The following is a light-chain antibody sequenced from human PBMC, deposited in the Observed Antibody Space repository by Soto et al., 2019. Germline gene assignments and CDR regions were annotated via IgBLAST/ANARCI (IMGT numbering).Light chain of an antibody. V-gene: IGLV2-14*03. Sequence: QSALTQPASVSGSPGQSITMSCTGTSSDVGGYNYVSWYQQHPGKAPKLMIYDVSNRPSGVSNRFSGSKSGNTASLTISGLQDEDEADYFCTSFTSSSTLLVFGTGTQLTVL. CDR2: DVS. CDR1: SSDVGGYNY. CDR3: TSFTSSSTLLV. J-gene: IGLJ1*01.